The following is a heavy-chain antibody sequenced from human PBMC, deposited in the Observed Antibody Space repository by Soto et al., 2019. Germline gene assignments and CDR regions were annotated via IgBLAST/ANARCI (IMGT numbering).Heavy chain of an antibody. CDR2: IWYDGSKQ. V-gene: IGHV3-33*01. CDR3: ARDPGVTNYYFDY. Sequence: VQLVESGGGVVQPGTSLRQSCAPSGFTFSSYGMHWVRQAPGKGLEWVAVIWYDGSKQYYADSVKGRFTISRDNSKNTLYLQMNSLRAEDTAVYYCARDPGVTNYYFDYWGQGTLVTVSS. J-gene: IGHJ4*02. D-gene: IGHD3-3*01. CDR1: GFTFSSYG.